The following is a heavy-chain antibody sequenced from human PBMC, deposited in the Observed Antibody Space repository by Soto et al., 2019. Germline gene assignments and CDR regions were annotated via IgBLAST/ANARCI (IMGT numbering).Heavy chain of an antibody. D-gene: IGHD2-21*01. CDR3: ARAPSLVVVLGGY. CDR2: IIPMFGTA. CDR1: GYTFTSYD. J-gene: IGHJ4*02. V-gene: IGHV1-69*13. Sequence: ASVKVSCNASGYTFTSYDINWVRQAPGQGLEWMGGIIPMFGTANYAQKFQGRVTITADESTSTAYMELSGLTSDDTAVYYCARAPSLVVVLGGYWGQGTQVTVSS.